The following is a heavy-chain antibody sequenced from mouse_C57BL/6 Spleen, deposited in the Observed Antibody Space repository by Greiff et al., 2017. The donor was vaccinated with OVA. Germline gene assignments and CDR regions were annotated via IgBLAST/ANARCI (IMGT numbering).Heavy chain of an antibody. J-gene: IGHJ2*01. CDR1: GYTFTSYW. CDR3: ARGGGSGGYYFDY. CDR2: IDPSDSYT. D-gene: IGHD1-1*01. Sequence: VQLQQPGAELVMPGASVKLSCKASGYTFTSYWMHWVKQRPGQGLEWIGEIDPSDSYTNYNQKFKGKSTLTVDKSSSTPYMQRSSLTSEDSAVYYCARGGGSGGYYFDYWGQGTTLTVSS. V-gene: IGHV1-69*01.